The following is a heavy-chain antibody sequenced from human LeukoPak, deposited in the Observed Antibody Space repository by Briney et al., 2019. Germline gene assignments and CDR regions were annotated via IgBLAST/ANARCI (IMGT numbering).Heavy chain of an antibody. J-gene: IGHJ4*02. CDR1: GLSISSGYY. D-gene: IGHD1-1*01. CDR2: IHPSGTM. CDR3: AREAERRVVN. V-gene: IGHV4-38-2*02. Sequence: SETPSLTCVVSGLSISSGYYWGWIRQPPGKGLEWIGNIHPSGTMFHNSSLNSRVTMSIDTSKNQFSLKLSSVTAADTAVYYCAREAERRVVNWGQGTLVTVSS.